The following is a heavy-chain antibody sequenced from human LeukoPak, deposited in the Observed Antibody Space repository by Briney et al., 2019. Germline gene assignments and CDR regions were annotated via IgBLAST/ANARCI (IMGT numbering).Heavy chain of an antibody. V-gene: IGHV4-4*07. CDR3: ARDESDYGDPYYYYGMDV. Sequence: AETLSLTCTVSGGSISSYYWSWLRQPAGKGLEWIGRIYTSGSTSYNPSLKSPVTMSVDTSKNQFSLKLSSVTAADTAVYYCARDESDYGDPYYYYGMDVWGQETTVTVSS. CDR2: IYTSGST. D-gene: IGHD4-17*01. CDR1: GGSISSYY. J-gene: IGHJ6*02.